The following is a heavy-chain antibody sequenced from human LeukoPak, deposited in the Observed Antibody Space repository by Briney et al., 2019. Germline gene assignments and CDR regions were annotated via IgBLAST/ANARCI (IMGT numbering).Heavy chain of an antibody. J-gene: IGHJ6*02. CDR3: ASGYCSSTSCYYYYGMDV. D-gene: IGHD2-2*01. Sequence: GASVRVSCKASGYTFTSYDINWVRQATGQGLEWMGWMNPNGGNTGYAQKFQGRVTMTRNTSISTAYMELSSLRSEDTAVYYCASGYCSSTSCYYYYGMDVWGQGTTVTVSS. V-gene: IGHV1-8*01. CDR1: GYTFTSYD. CDR2: MNPNGGNT.